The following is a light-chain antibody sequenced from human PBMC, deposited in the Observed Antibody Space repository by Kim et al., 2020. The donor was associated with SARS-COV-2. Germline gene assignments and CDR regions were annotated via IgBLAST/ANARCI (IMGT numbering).Light chain of an antibody. CDR1: SSNLGNHD. J-gene: IGLJ2*01. CDR3: GTWDSSLNSGI. V-gene: IGLV1-51*01. CDR2: DNN. Sequence: GREVTSSCSVSSSNLGNHDVSWFQHRPGTSPKPIIYDNNRRPSGIPDRFSGSKSATSATLGISGLQTGDEAVYYCGTWDSSLNSGIFGGGTQLTVL.